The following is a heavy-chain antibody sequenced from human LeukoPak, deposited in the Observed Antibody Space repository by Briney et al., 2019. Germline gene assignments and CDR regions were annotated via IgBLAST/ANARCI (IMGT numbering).Heavy chain of an antibody. D-gene: IGHD2-15*01. CDR3: ARAPPFCSGGSCYPSYYYYGMDV. CDR1: GFTFSNAW. CDR2: IYRDGSS. J-gene: IGHJ6*02. Sequence: GGSLRLSCAASGFTFSNAWMTWVRQAPGKGLEWVSVIYRDGSSYYADSVKGRFTISRDNSKNTLYLQMNSLRAEDTAVYYCARAPPFCSGGSCYPSYYYYGMDVWGQGTTVTVSS. V-gene: IGHV3-66*01.